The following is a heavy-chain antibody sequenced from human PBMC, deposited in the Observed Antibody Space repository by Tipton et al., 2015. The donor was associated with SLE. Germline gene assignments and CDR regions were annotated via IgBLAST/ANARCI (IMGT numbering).Heavy chain of an antibody. Sequence: QSGPEVKKPGASVKVSCKASGYTFTSYGISWVRQAPGQGLEWMGWISAYNGNTNYAQKLQGRVTMTTDTSTSTAYMELRSLRSDDTAVYYCARGKVRFLEWLLSPDAFDIWGQGTMVTVSS. V-gene: IGHV1-18*01. CDR1: GYTFTSYG. CDR2: ISAYNGNT. CDR3: ARGKVRFLEWLLSPDAFDI. D-gene: IGHD3-3*01. J-gene: IGHJ3*02.